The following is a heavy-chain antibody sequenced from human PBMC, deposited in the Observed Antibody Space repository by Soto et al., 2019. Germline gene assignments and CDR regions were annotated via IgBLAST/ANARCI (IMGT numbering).Heavy chain of an antibody. V-gene: IGHV3-33*01. CDR1: GFTFSSYG. J-gene: IGHJ4*02. Sequence: LRLSCAASGFTFSSYGMHWVRQAPGKGLEWVAVIWYDGSNKYYADSVKGRFTISRDNSKNTLYLQMNSLRAEDTAVYYCARGTHVLRFLEWLGFVDYWGQGTLVTVSS. CDR2: IWYDGSNK. CDR3: ARGTHVLRFLEWLGFVDY. D-gene: IGHD3-3*01.